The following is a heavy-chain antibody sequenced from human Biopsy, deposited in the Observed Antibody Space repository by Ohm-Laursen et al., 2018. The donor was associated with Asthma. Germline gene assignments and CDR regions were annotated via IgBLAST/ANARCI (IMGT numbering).Heavy chain of an antibody. V-gene: IGHV4-39*06. J-gene: IGHJ5*02. CDR2: IDQSGYT. CDR1: GGSINIGDYY. Sequence: SETLSLTCPVSGGSINIGDYYWSWIRQHPVKGLEWIGKIDQSGYTNYNPSLKSRVTISADTSKNQFHLNLSSVTAADTAVYFCARAAITGIRGWFDPWGQGTQVTVSS. D-gene: IGHD1-20*01. CDR3: ARAAITGIRGWFDP.